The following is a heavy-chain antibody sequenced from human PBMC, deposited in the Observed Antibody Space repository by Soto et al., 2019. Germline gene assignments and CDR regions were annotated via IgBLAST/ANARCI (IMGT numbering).Heavy chain of an antibody. CDR2: IGPDSGAT. D-gene: IGHD3-22*01. V-gene: IGHV1-2*02. J-gene: IGHJ4*02. Sequence: ASVKVSCKASGYTFTGHYIHWVRQAPEQGPEWMGEIGPDSGATRYAQGFQGRVTMTRAMSITTVYMELNNLSPDDTAVYDCGRGRSGQVVVFYWGQGTPVTVSS. CDR3: GRGRSGQVVVFY. CDR1: GYTFTGHY.